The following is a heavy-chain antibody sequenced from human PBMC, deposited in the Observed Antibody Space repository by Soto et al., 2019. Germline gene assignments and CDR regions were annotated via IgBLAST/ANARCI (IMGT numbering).Heavy chain of an antibody. CDR3: ARAYDSSGPFDY. Sequence: ASVKVSCKASGYTFTSYGISWVRQAPGQGLEWMGWISAYNGNTNYAQKLQGRVTMTTDTSTSTSYMELRSLRSEDTAVYYCARAYDSSGPFDYWGQGTLVTVSS. CDR2: ISAYNGNT. V-gene: IGHV1-18*01. J-gene: IGHJ4*02. D-gene: IGHD3-22*01. CDR1: GYTFTSYG.